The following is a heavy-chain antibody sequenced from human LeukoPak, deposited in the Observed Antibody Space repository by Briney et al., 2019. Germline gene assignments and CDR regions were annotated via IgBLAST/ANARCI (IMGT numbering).Heavy chain of an antibody. CDR3: ARYPPIAVPRVWFDP. Sequence: SETLSLTCAVSGYSISSGYYWGWIRQPPGKGLEWIGSIYHSGSTYYNPSLKSRVTISVDTSKNQFSLKLSSVTAADTAVYYCARYPPIAVPRVWFDPWGQGTLVTVTS. CDR1: GYSISSGYY. CDR2: IYHSGST. D-gene: IGHD6-19*01. V-gene: IGHV4-38-2*01. J-gene: IGHJ5*02.